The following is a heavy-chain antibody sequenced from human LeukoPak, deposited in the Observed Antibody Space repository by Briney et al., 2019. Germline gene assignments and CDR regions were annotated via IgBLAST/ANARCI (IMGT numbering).Heavy chain of an antibody. CDR3: ARGILSGWYAFFDL. CDR2: INHSGST. V-gene: IGHV4-34*01. CDR1: GGSFSGYY. J-gene: IGHJ2*01. Sequence: SETLSLTCAVYGGSFSGYYWSWIRQPPGKGREWIGEINHSGSTNYNPSLKSRVTISVDTPKNQFSLKLSSVTAADTAVYYCARGILSGWYAFFDLWGRGTLVTVSS. D-gene: IGHD6-19*01.